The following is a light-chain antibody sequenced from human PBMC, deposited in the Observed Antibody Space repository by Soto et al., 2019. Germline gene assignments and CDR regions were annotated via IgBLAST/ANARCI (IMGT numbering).Light chain of an antibody. V-gene: IGKV1D-12*01. CDR2: DAS. J-gene: IGKJ3*01. CDR3: PQAKSFPLP. Sequence: DMTQKKYSVAACLGYAVTMTCRASQGISTWLAWYQQKPGKAPKLLIYDASSLQSGVPSRFSGSGAGTDFTLTISSLQPEDFATYYCPQAKSFPLPFGARSKAAIK. CDR1: QGISTW.